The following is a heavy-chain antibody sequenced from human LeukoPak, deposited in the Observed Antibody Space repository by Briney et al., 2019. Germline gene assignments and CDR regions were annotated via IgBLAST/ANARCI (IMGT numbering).Heavy chain of an antibody. CDR2: TYYRSKWYN. Sequence: SQTLSLTCAISGGSVSSNCGVWNWIRQSPSRVLEWLVKTYYRSKWYNDSAVSVKSRITINPDTSKNQFSLHLNSVTPDGPAVYYCARFLWGGAFDVWGQGTMVAVSS. CDR1: GGSVSSNCGV. CDR3: ARFLWGGAFDV. D-gene: IGHD3-16*01. J-gene: IGHJ3*01. V-gene: IGHV6-1*01.